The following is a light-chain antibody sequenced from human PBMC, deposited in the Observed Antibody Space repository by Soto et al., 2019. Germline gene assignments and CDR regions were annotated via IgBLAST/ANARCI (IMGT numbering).Light chain of an antibody. J-gene: IGLJ2*01. CDR3: QVWDISSNHVI. CDR1: NIGSKS. V-gene: IGLV3-21*04. CDR2: YDS. Sequence: SYELTQPPSVSVAPGKTARITCGGNNIGSKSVHWYQQKAGQAPILAMYYDSDRPSGIPERFSGSNSGNTATLTISTVEAXXXXXXXXQVWDISSNHVIFGGGTQLTVL.